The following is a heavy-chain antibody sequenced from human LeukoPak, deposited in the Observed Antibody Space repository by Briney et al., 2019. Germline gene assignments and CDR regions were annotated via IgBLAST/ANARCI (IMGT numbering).Heavy chain of an antibody. Sequence: GGSLRLSCIASGFTFSSYAMNWVRQAPGQGVEWVAAINASGGSTYYADSVKGRFTISRDNSKNTLYLQMNSMRAEDTAVYYCARRRCSSTSCFEYYWGQGTLVTVSS. CDR3: ARRRCSSTSCFEYY. J-gene: IGHJ4*02. V-gene: IGHV3-23*01. CDR2: INASGGST. CDR1: GFTFSSYA. D-gene: IGHD2-2*01.